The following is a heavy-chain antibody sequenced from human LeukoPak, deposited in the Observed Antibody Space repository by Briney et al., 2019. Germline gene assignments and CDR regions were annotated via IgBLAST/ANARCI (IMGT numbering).Heavy chain of an antibody. Sequence: SPTLSLTCTVSGGSISSYYWSWIRQPPGKGLECIGYIFYSVSTNYNPSLKRRVTISVDTSKNQFSLKLSSVTAADTAVYYCARAREYYYDSSGYPDYFDYWGQGTLVTVSS. CDR1: GGSISSYY. V-gene: IGHV4-59*01. CDR2: IFYSVST. CDR3: ARAREYYYDSSGYPDYFDY. J-gene: IGHJ4*02. D-gene: IGHD3-22*01.